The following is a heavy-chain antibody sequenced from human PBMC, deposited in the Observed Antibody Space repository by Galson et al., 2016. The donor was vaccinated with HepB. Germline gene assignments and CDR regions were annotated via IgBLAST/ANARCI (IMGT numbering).Heavy chain of an antibody. D-gene: IGHD1-14*01. CDR3: ARPLPESGHGVPPGGENYYYYYGLDV. CDR2: ISFDGSNK. Sequence: SLRLSCAASGFTFTNFGMHWVRQAPGKGLECVAVISFDGSNKYYADSVKGRFTVSSDNSKNTLCLQRDSLRAEDTAVYYCARPLPESGHGVPPGGENYYYYYGLDVWGQGTTVTVSS. V-gene: IGHV3-30*04. J-gene: IGHJ6*02. CDR1: GFTFTNFG.